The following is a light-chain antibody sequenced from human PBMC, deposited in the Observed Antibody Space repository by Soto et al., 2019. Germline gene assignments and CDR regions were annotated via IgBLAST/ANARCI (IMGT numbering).Light chain of an antibody. CDR1: SSDVGGYNY. J-gene: IGLJ1*01. Sequence: SALTQPPSASGSPGQSVAISCTGTSSDVGGYNYVSWYQQHPGKAPKLMIYEVNKRPSGVPDRFSGSKSDNTASLTVSGLQAEDEADYYCGSYAGSSNVFGTGTKVTVL. CDR2: EVN. CDR3: GSYAGSSNV. V-gene: IGLV2-8*01.